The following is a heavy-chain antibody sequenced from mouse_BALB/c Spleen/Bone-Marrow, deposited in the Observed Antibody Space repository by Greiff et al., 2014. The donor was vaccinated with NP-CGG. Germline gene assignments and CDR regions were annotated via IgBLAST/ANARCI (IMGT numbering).Heavy chain of an antibody. CDR3: ARSIYYCNHGYYYAMDY. D-gene: IGHD2-1*01. CDR1: GYTFTSYT. CDR2: INPSSGYT. J-gene: IGHJ4*01. Sequence: QVQLKQSGAELARPGASVKMSCKASGYTFTSYTMHWVKQRPGQGLEWIGYINPSSGYTNYNQKFKDKATLTADKSSSTAYMQLSSLTSEDSAVYYFARSIYYCNHGYYYAMDYWGQGTSVTVSS. V-gene: IGHV1-4*01.